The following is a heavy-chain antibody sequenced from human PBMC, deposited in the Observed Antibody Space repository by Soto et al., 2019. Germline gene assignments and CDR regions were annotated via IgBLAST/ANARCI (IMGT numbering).Heavy chain of an antibody. J-gene: IGHJ4*02. CDR2: IYHSGST. CDR3: ANLPATSNFDY. CDR1: GGSISSSNW. D-gene: IGHD2-2*01. Sequence: QVQLQESGPGLVKPSGTLSLTCAVSGGSISSSNWWSWVRQPPGKGLEWIGEIYHSGSTNYNPSLKRRVTIPVAKSKNQFSLKLSSVTAADTAVYYCANLPATSNFDYWGQGTLVTVSS. V-gene: IGHV4-4*02.